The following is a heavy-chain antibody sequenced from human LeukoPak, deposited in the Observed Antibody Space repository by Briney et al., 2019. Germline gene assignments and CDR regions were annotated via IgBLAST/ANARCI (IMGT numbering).Heavy chain of an antibody. CDR3: ASAVTKVWAFDI. CDR1: GYTFTGYY. J-gene: IGHJ3*02. V-gene: IGHV1-2*02. D-gene: IGHD4-17*01. CDR2: INPNSGGT. Sequence: ASVKVSCKASGYTFTGYYMHWVRQAPGQGLEWMGWINPNSGGTNYAQKFQGRVTMTRDTSISTAYMEPSRLRSDDTAVYYCASAVTKVWAFDIWGQGTMVTVSS.